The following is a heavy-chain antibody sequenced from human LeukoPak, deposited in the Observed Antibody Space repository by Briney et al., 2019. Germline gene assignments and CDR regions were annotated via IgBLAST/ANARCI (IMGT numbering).Heavy chain of an antibody. J-gene: IGHJ4*02. CDR2: VSSSGVSI. CDR3: AREEFSGGFDY. CDR1: GFTFTTYA. D-gene: IGHD3-10*01. V-gene: IGHV3-21*04. Sequence: PGGSLRLSCAASGFTFTTYAMNWVRQAPGKGLEWVSSVSSSGVSIFHADSVKGRFTISRDNAKNPLFLQMNSLRAEDTAVYYCAREEFSGGFDYWGQGNLVTVSS.